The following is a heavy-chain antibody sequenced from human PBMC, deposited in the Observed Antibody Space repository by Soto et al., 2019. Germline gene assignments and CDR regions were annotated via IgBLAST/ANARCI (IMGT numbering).Heavy chain of an antibody. CDR2: IYYDGST. CDR1: CGSITTRSYN. D-gene: IGHD3-10*01. V-gene: IGHV4-39*02. J-gene: IGHJ3*01. Sequence: SDTLSPTTSVSCGSITTRSYNWDWIRQPPGKGLEWIGTIYYDGSTSYNPSLKSQVTISVDTSKNHFALKVNSATAADTAVYYCARFYGNAFDVWGRGTVVT. CDR3: ARFYGNAFDV.